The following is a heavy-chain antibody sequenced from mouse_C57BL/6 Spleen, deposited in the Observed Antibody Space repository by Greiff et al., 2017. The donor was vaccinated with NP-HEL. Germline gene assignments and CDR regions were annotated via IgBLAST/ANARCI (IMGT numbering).Heavy chain of an antibody. CDR1: GYTFTSYW. CDR2: IYPGSGST. D-gene: IGHD3-2*02. J-gene: IGHJ4*01. CDR3: ARLTDSSGYVRDY. Sequence: QVQLQQPGAELVKPGASVKMSCKASGYTFTSYWITWVKQRPGQGLEWIGDIYPGSGSTNYNEKFKSKATLTVDTSSSTAYMQLSSLTSEDSAVYYCARLTDSSGYVRDYWGQGTSVTVSS. V-gene: IGHV1-55*01.